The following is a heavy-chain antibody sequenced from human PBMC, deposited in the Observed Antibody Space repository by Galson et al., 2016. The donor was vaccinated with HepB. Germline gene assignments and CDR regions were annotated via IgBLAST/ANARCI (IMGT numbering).Heavy chain of an antibody. CDR2: IYSGEDT. Sequence: SETLSLTCIVSGGSISSDYYWGWIRQLPGRGLEWIGSIYSGEDTFYNPSLKSRVTISVDTSRNQVSLRLDSVTAADTGVYYCATGIVVAGKYYYHYMDVWGKGTTVTVSS. CDR3: ATGIVVAGKYYYHYMDV. D-gene: IGHD6-19*01. CDR1: GGSISSDYY. J-gene: IGHJ6*03. V-gene: IGHV4-39*01.